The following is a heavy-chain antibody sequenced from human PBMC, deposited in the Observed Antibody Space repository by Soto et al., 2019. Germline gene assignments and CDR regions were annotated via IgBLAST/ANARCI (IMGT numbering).Heavy chain of an antibody. Sequence: EVQLVESGGGLVQPGGSLRLSCAASGFTFSTYDMHWVRQARGKGLEWVSAIGTIRDTYYLDSVKGRFTISRENAKNSLYLQLNSLRAGDTAVYYCARGRSNQYESSPPPKFDPWGRGTLVTVSS. CDR2: IGTIRDT. V-gene: IGHV3-13*01. CDR3: ARGRSNQYESSPPPKFDP. CDR1: GFTFSTYD. J-gene: IGHJ5*02. D-gene: IGHD2-8*01.